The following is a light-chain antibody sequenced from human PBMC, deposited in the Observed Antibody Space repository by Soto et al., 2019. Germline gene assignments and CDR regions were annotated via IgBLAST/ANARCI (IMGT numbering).Light chain of an antibody. Sequence: QSVLTQPASVSGSPGQSITISCTGTSSDVGGYNYVSWYQQHPGKAPKLMIYEVSNRPSGVSNRFSGSKSGNTASLTISGIQAEDEADYYCSAYTSSSTSNYVLGTGTKVTVL. V-gene: IGLV2-14*01. J-gene: IGLJ1*01. CDR2: EVS. CDR3: SAYTSSSTSNYV. CDR1: SSDVGGYNY.